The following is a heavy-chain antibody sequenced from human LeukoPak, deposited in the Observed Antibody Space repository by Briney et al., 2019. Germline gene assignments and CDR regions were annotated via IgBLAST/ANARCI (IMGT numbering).Heavy chain of an antibody. CDR1: GFTFSSYA. CDR2: ISSNGGST. Sequence: GESLRLSCSASGFTFSSYAMHRVRQAPGKGLEYVSAISSNGGSTYYADSVKGRFTISRDNSKNTLYLQMGSLRAEDTAVYYCVKDWDLYSGSYGGDYWGQGTLVTVSS. D-gene: IGHD1-26*01. CDR3: VKDWDLYSGSYGGDY. J-gene: IGHJ4*02. V-gene: IGHV3-64D*09.